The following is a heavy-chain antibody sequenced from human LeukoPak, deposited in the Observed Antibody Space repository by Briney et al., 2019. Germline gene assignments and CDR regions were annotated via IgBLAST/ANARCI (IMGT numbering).Heavy chain of an antibody. D-gene: IGHD3/OR15-3a*01. CDR1: GFTFSDYY. J-gene: IGHJ4*01. CDR2: ISSSSSYT. Sequence: GGSLRLSCAASGFTFSDYYMSWIRQAPGKGLEWVSYISSSSSYTNNADSVKGRFTISRDNAKKSLYLQMNSLRAEDTAVYYCGRGQWTSDYWGQGTLVTVSS. V-gene: IGHV3-11*05. CDR3: GRGQWTSDY.